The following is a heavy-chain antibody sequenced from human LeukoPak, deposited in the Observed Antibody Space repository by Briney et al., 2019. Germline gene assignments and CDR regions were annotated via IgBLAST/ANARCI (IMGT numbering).Heavy chain of an antibody. Sequence: GGSLRLSCAASGFTFDDYAMHWVRQAPGKGLEWVSGISWNSGNIDYADSVKGRFTISRDNAKNSLYLQMNSLGAEDTAVYYCAREGYGGNGAGIWGQGTMVTVSS. V-gene: IGHV3-9*01. CDR2: ISWNSGNI. CDR3: AREGYGGNGAGI. CDR1: GFTFDDYA. D-gene: IGHD4-23*01. J-gene: IGHJ3*02.